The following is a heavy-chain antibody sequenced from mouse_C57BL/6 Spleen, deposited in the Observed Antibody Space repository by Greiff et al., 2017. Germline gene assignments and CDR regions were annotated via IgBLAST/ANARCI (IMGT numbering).Heavy chain of an antibody. D-gene: IGHD4-1*01. Sequence: SGPELVKPGASVKMSCKASGYTFTDYNMHWVKQSHGKSLEWIGYINPNNGGTSYNQKFKGKATLTVNKSSSTAYMELRSLTSEDSAVYYCARQGVLLTGTFDYWGQGTTLTVSS. CDR3: ARQGVLLTGTFDY. CDR2: INPNNGGT. J-gene: IGHJ2*01. CDR1: GYTFTDYN. V-gene: IGHV1-22*01.